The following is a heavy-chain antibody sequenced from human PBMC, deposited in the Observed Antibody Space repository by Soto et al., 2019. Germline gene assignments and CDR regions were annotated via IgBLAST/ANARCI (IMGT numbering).Heavy chain of an antibody. CDR3: AKVWGEYDFWSGYPHYGMDV. CDR1: GFTFSSYA. J-gene: IGHJ6*02. V-gene: IGHV3-23*01. CDR2: ISGSGGST. D-gene: IGHD3-3*01. Sequence: GGSLRLSCAASGFTFSSYAMSWVRQAPGKGLEWVSAISGSGGSTYYADSVKGRFTISRDNSKNTLYLQMNSLRAEDTAVYYCAKVWGEYDFWSGYPHYGMDVWGQGTRVTVSS.